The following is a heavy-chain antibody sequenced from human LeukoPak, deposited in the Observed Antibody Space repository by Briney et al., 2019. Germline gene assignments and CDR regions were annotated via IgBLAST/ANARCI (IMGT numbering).Heavy chain of an antibody. CDR2: INPNSGGT. CDR3: ARDVSGFGYSYGLGWFDP. D-gene: IGHD5-18*01. Sequence: ASVKVSCKASGYTFTGYYMHWVRQAPRQGLEWMGWINPNSGGTNCAQKFQGRVTMTRDTSISTAYMELSRLRSDDPAVYYCARDVSGFGYSYGLGWFDPWGQGTLVTVSS. V-gene: IGHV1-2*02. CDR1: GYTFTGYY. J-gene: IGHJ5*02.